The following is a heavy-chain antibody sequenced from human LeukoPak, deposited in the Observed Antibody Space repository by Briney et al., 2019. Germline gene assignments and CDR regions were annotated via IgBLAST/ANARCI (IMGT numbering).Heavy chain of an antibody. D-gene: IGHD2-15*01. CDR3: ARDPGYFVDSTVITPYYYMDV. J-gene: IGHJ6*03. CDR2: INPQSGGT. V-gene: IGHV1-2*02. CDR1: VYTFTLYY. Sequence: ASVTVSCKASVYTFTLYYIHWVRQAPGQGLEWMGWINPQSGGTGFAQKYQARVTMTRDTSIKTAYMELSSLRSGDTAVYFCARDPGYFVDSTVITPYYYMDVWGKGTAVTVSS.